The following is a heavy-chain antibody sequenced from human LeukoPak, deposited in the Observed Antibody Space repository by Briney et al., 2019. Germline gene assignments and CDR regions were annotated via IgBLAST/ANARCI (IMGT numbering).Heavy chain of an antibody. J-gene: IGHJ4*02. D-gene: IGHD3-3*01. Sequence: GGSLRLSCAASGFTFSNYWMHWLRHVPGKGLVWVSHIKYDGSATNYADSVKGRFTISRDNAKNTLYLQMNSLRAEDTAVYYCVSGSLQSGYNFDYWGQGALVTVSS. V-gene: IGHV3-74*01. CDR3: VSGSLQSGYNFDY. CDR2: IKYDGSAT. CDR1: GFTFSNYW.